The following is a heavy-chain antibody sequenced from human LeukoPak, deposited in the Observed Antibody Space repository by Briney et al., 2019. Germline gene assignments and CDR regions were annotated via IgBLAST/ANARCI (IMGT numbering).Heavy chain of an antibody. D-gene: IGHD4-17*01. J-gene: IGHJ4*02. Sequence: TGGSLRLSCAASGFTFSAYPMNWVRQAPGKGLEWVSSISSGSSYIYYADSMKGRFTISRDNAKNSLFLQMNSLRTEDTAVYYCARDNEGLTVIDYWGQGTLVTVSS. V-gene: IGHV3-21*01. CDR2: ISSGSSYI. CDR3: ARDNEGLTVIDY. CDR1: GFTFSAYP.